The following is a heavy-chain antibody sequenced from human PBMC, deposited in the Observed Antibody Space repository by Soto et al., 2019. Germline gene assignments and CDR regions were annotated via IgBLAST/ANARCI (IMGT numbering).Heavy chain of an antibody. CDR1: GGAIGGYY. Sequence: SETLSLTCSLSGGAIGGYYWSWIRQPPGKALEWIGYVSYSGSTDYHPSLKSRVSISIDTSKNQYSLKMISVTAADTAVYYCARHGSDSGWFFLDPWGQGALVTVSS. J-gene: IGHJ5*02. CDR2: VSYSGST. CDR3: ARHGSDSGWFFLDP. V-gene: IGHV4-59*08. D-gene: IGHD6-19*01.